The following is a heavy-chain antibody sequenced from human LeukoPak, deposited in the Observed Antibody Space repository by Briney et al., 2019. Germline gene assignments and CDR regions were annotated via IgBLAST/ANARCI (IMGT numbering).Heavy chain of an antibody. V-gene: IGHV1-18*01. CDR1: GYTFTSYG. D-gene: IGHD2-15*01. Sequence: ASVKVSCKASGYTFTSYGISWVRQAPGQGLEWMGWISAYNGNTNYAQKLQGRVTMTTDTSTSTAYMELRSLRSDDTAVYYCARGPKRLVEGYYYYYYMDVWDKGTTVTISS. CDR2: ISAYNGNT. CDR3: ARGPKRLVEGYYYYYYMDV. J-gene: IGHJ6*03.